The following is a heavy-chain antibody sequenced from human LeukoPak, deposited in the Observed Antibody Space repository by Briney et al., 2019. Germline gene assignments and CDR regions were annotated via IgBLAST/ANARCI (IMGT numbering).Heavy chain of an antibody. D-gene: IGHD6-19*01. CDR3: ARGRGAVAGNRPRPPGVRRYFDY. Sequence: KPSETLSLTCTVSGGSISSYYWSWIRQPPGKGLEWIGEINHSGSTNYNPSLKSRVTISVDTSKNQFSLKLSSVTAADTAVYYCARGRGAVAGNRPRPPGVRRYFDYWGQGTLVTVSS. J-gene: IGHJ4*02. CDR1: GGSISSYY. V-gene: IGHV4-34*01. CDR2: INHSGST.